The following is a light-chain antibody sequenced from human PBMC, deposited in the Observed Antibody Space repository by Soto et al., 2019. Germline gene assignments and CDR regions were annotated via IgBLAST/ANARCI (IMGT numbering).Light chain of an antibody. CDR3: QQYGSSPFT. V-gene: IGKV3-20*01. CDR1: QSVSSTY. Sequence: EIVLTQSPDTLSLSPGEGATLSCRASQSVSSTYLAWYQQKPGQAPRLLIYGASSRATGIPDRFSGSGSGTDFTLIISRLEPEDFAVYYCQQYGSSPFTFGPGTKVDIK. J-gene: IGKJ3*01. CDR2: GAS.